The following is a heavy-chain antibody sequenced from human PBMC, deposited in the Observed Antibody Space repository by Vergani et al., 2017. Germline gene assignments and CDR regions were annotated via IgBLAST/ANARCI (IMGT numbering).Heavy chain of an antibody. V-gene: IGHV3-48*03. J-gene: IGHJ5*02. CDR1: GFTFSSYE. D-gene: IGHD3-22*01. CDR3: ARETYYDSSGIRFDP. CDR2: ISSSGSTI. Sequence: EVQLVESGGGLVQPGGSLRLSCAASGFTFSSYEMNWVRQAPGKGLEWVSYISSSGSTIYYADSVKGRFTISRDNAKNSLYLQMNSLRAEDTAVYYCARETYYDSSGIRFDPWGQGTLVTVSS.